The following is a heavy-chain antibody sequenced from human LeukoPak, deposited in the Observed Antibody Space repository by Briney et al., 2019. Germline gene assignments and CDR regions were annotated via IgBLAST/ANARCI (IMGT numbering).Heavy chain of an antibody. CDR3: AKRDRPCSGDCSAPYYFDY. CDR1: GFTFSSYA. V-gene: IGHV3-23*01. J-gene: IGHJ4*02. CDR2: VSSSGANT. D-gene: IGHD2-21*02. Sequence: GGSLRLSCAASGFTFSSYAMSWVRQAPGKGLEWVSSVSSSGANTYYADSVKGRFTISRDNSKNTVFLRMSSLGAEDTAVYYCAKRDRPCSGDCSAPYYFDYWGQGTLVTVSS.